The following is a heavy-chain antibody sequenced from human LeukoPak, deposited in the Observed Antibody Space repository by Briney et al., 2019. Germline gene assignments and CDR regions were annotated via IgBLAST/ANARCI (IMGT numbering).Heavy chain of an antibody. D-gene: IGHD6-13*01. J-gene: IGHJ3*02. CDR2: IIPIFGTA. CDR1: GGTFSSYA. Sequence: ASVKVSCKASGGTFSSYAISWVRQAPGQGLEWMGGIIPIFGTANYAQKFQGRVTITADKSTSTAYMELSSLRSEDTAVYYCARVEAAAGIYDAFDIWGQGTMVTVSS. CDR3: ARVEAAAGIYDAFDI. V-gene: IGHV1-69*06.